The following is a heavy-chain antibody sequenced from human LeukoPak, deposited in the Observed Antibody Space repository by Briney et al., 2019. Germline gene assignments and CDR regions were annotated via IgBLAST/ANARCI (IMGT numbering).Heavy chain of an antibody. V-gene: IGHV3-23*01. D-gene: IGHD2-15*01. Sequence: GGSLRLSCAASGFPFSNHAMSWVRQPPGKGLEWVAAISNGNTYYADSVRGRFAISRDDSKNMVYLQMNSLRDEDTALYYCVREAGYCASVCLKSNWFDPWGQGTQVTVSS. J-gene: IGHJ5*02. CDR1: GFPFSNHA. CDR2: ISNGNT. CDR3: VREAGYCASVCLKSNWFDP.